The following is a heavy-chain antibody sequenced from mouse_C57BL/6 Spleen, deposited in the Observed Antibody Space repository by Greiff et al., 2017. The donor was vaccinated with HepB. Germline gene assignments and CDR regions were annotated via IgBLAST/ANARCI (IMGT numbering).Heavy chain of an antibody. V-gene: IGHV1-55*01. CDR1: GYTFTSYW. CDR3: ARHGSSTEAMDY. J-gene: IGHJ4*01. D-gene: IGHD1-1*01. Sequence: VQLQQPGAELVKPGASVKMSCKASGYTFTSYWITWVKQRPGQGLEWIGDIYPGSGSTNYNEKFKSKATLTVDTSSSTAYMQLSSLTSEDSAVYYCARHGSSTEAMDYWGQGTSVTVSS. CDR2: IYPGSGST.